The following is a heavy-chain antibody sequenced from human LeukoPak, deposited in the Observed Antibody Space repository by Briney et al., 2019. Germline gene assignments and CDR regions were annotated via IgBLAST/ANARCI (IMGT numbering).Heavy chain of an antibody. J-gene: IGHJ4*02. CDR2: ISSSSSYT. CDR1: GFTFSDYY. V-gene: IGHV3-11*05. Sequence: GSLRLSCAASGFTFSDYYMSWIRQAPGKGLEWVSYISSSSSYTNYPDSVKGRFTISRDNAKNSLYLQMNSLRAEDTAVYYCARDPGVLRYFDWPAGLDYWGQGTLVTVSS. D-gene: IGHD3-9*01. CDR3: ARDPGVLRYFDWPAGLDY.